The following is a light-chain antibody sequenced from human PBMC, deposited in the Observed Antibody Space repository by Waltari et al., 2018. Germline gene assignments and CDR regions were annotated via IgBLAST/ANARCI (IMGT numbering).Light chain of an antibody. CDR2: GAS. Sequence: EIVLTQSPGTLSLSPGQRAPLSCRASQEISSNYLAWYQHRAGRAPRLLIYGASTRATGIQDRISGSGSGTDYTLTISRLEPEDFAVYYCQQYDSLPTFGQGTKLEIK. V-gene: IGKV3-20*01. CDR3: QQYDSLPT. CDR1: QEISSNY. J-gene: IGKJ2*01.